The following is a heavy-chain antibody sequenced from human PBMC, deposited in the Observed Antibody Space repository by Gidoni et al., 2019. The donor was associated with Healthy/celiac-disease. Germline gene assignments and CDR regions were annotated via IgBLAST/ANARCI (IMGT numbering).Heavy chain of an antibody. V-gene: IGHV3-30*18. CDR3: AKSPVVVVAAKDYYYGMDV. J-gene: IGHJ6*02. Sequence: CPPSDLTFGSTAMHWVRQAPGKGLEWVAVISYDGSNKYYADSVKGRFTISRDNSKNTLYLQMNSLRAEDTAVYYCAKSPVVVVAAKDYYYGMDVWGQGTTVTVSS. D-gene: IGHD2-15*01. CDR2: ISYDGSNK. CDR1: DLTFGSTA.